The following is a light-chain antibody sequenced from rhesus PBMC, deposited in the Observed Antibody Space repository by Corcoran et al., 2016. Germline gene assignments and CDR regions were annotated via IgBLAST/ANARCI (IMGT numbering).Light chain of an antibody. CDR2: GVS. CDR3: QQSSNLST. CDR1: QSVGNY. J-gene: IGKJ4*01. V-gene: IGKV3-24*04. Sequence: ETVVTQSPATLSLSPGERATLSCRASQSVGNYLAWYHQKPGQAPRLLIYGVSSRATGIPDRFIGSGAGTDFTLTISSLEPEDVGVYYCQQSSNLSTFGGGTKVELK.